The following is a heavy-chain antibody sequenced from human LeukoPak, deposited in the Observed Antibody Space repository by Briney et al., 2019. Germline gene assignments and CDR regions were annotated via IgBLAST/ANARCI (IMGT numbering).Heavy chain of an antibody. CDR1: GFTFSNYA. J-gene: IGHJ4*02. V-gene: IGHV3-23*01. CDR2: MSGSGGST. Sequence: GGSLRLSCAASGFTFSNYAMSWVRQAPGKGLEWVSVMSGSGGSTNYADSVKGRFTISRDNSRNTLYLQMNSLRVEDTAVYYCTTDQVYGVVVDSLYWGQGTLVTVSS. CDR3: TTDQVYGVVVDSLY. D-gene: IGHD2-15*01.